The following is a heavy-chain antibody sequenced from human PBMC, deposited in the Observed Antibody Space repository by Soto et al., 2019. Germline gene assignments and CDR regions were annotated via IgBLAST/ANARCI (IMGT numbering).Heavy chain of an antibody. CDR3: AKAGHCSSTSCYSFSFDAFDI. J-gene: IGHJ3*02. CDR2: ISGSGGST. V-gene: IGHV3-23*01. Sequence: GGSLRLSCAASGFTFSSYAMSWVRQAPGKGLEWVSAISGSGGSTYYADSVKGRFTISRDNSKNTLYLQMNSLRAEDTAVYYCAKAGHCSSTSCYSFSFDAFDIWGQGTMVTVSS. CDR1: GFTFSSYA. D-gene: IGHD2-2*02.